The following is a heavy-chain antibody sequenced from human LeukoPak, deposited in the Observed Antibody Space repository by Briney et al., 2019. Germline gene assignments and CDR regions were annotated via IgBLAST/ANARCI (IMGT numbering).Heavy chain of an antibody. V-gene: IGHV4-34*01. Sequence: PGGSPRLSCAASGFTFSNAWMSWIRQPPGKGLEWIGEINHSGSTNYNPSLKSRVTISVDTSKNQFSLKLSSVTAADTAVYYCARGTMVRGVIWFDPWGQGTLVTVSS. CDR1: GFTFSNAW. D-gene: IGHD3-10*01. CDR2: INHSGST. J-gene: IGHJ5*02. CDR3: ARGTMVRGVIWFDP.